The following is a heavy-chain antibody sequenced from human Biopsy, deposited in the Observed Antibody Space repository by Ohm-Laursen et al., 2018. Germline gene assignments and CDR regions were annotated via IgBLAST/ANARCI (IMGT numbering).Heavy chain of an antibody. J-gene: IGHJ4*02. V-gene: IGHV1-18*01. D-gene: IGHD2/OR15-2a*01. Sequence: ASVKVSCKVSGYTFTGYDISWVRQAPGQGLEWMGWISPYNDKTSYPPKLQDRVTMTADTSTNTAHMELRSLRSDDTAVYYCARVFCTSTTCYGLLDNWGQGTVVTVSS. CDR2: ISPYNDKT. CDR3: ARVFCTSTTCYGLLDN. CDR1: GYTFTGYD.